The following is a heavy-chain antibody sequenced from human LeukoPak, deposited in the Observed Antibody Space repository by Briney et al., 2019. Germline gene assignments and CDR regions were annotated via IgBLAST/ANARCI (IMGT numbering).Heavy chain of an antibody. CDR1: RFTFLNYA. CDR3: ARGYYHFDGSGYFDM. CDR2: ISYDGRNE. Sequence: GRSLRLSCAASRFTFLNYAVNWVRQAPGKGLEWVAIISYDGRNEYYAESVEGRFTISRDTSRNMISLQMNSLRPEDTAVYYCARGYYHFDGSGYFDMWGQGTLVTVSS. J-gene: IGHJ4*02. D-gene: IGHD3-22*01. V-gene: IGHV3-30*14.